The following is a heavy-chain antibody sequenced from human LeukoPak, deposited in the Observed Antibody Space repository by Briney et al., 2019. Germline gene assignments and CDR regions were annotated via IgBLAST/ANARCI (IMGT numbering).Heavy chain of an antibody. J-gene: IGHJ4*02. V-gene: IGHV3-21*01. CDR2: ISSSSSYI. D-gene: IGHD3-22*01. CDR1: GFTFSSYS. Sequence: NSGGSLRLSCAASGFTFSSYSMNWVRQAPGKGLEWVSSISSSSSYIYYADSVKGRFTISRDNAKNSLYLQMNSLRAEDTAVYYCARGDGSGTPDYWGQGTLVTVSS. CDR3: ARGDGSGTPDY.